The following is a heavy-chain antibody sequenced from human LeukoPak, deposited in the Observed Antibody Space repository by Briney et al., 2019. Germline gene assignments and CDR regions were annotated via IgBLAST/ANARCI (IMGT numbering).Heavy chain of an antibody. Sequence: GASVKVSCKASGYSFTGYYMHWVRQAPGQGLEWMGWINPNSGGTNYAQKFQGRVTMTRDTSISTAYMELSRLRADDTAVYYCARGFYDFWSGLSSSPFDYWGQGTLVTVSS. D-gene: IGHD3-3*01. J-gene: IGHJ4*02. CDR2: INPNSGGT. CDR3: ARGFYDFWSGLSSSPFDY. V-gene: IGHV1-2*02. CDR1: GYSFTGYY.